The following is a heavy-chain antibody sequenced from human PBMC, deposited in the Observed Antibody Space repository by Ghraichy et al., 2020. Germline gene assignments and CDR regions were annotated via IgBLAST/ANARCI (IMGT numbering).Heavy chain of an antibody. V-gene: IGHV2-5*02. D-gene: IGHD3-3*01. CDR2: VYWDDNK. CDR1: GFSLTTSGTS. Sequence: SGPTLVKPTQTLTLTCSLSGFSLTTSGTSVNWIRQAPGKAPEWLALVYWDDNKRYTTNPSLRSRLTITKDTSKNQVVLLMTDTDPLDSGTYYCARGWSGLFAEMHEAFDIWGQGTLVTVSP. CDR3: ARGWSGLFAEMHEAFDI. J-gene: IGHJ3*02.